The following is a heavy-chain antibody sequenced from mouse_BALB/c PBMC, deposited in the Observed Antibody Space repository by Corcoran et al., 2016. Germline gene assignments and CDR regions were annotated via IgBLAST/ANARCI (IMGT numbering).Heavy chain of an antibody. CDR1: GYTFTNYG. J-gene: IGHJ3*01. CDR2: INTYTGEP. CDR3: ASRSLTFAY. V-gene: IGHV9-3-1*01. Sequence: QIQLVQSGPELKKPGETVKISCKASGYTFTNYGMNWVTQAPGKGLKWMGWINTYTGEPTYADDFKGRFAFSLETSASTAYLQINNLKNEDTATYFCASRSLTFAYWGQGTLVTVSA.